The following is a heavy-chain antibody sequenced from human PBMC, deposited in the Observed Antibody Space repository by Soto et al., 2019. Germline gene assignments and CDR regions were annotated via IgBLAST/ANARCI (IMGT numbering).Heavy chain of an antibody. Sequence: PGGSLRLSCAASGFTFSSYSMNWVRQAPGKGLEWVSSISSSSSYIYYADSVKGRFTISRDNAKNSLYLQMNSLRAEDTAVYYCARDKRHTAMVANNWFDPWGRGTLVTVSS. CDR1: GFTFSSYS. D-gene: IGHD5-18*01. CDR2: ISSSSSYI. J-gene: IGHJ5*02. V-gene: IGHV3-21*01. CDR3: ARDKRHTAMVANNWFDP.